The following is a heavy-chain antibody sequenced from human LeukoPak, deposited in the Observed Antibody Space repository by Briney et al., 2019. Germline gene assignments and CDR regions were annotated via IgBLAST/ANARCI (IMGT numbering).Heavy chain of an antibody. D-gene: IGHD2-2*01. J-gene: IGHJ4*02. CDR3: VSFYETY. CDR2: INGDGSWT. Sequence: GGSLRLSCAASGNYWMHWVRQVPGKGLVWVSHINGDGSWTTYADSVKGRFTISKGNAKSTVYLQMNNLRAEDTAVYYCVSFYETYWGRGTLVTVSS. CDR1: GNYW. V-gene: IGHV3-74*01.